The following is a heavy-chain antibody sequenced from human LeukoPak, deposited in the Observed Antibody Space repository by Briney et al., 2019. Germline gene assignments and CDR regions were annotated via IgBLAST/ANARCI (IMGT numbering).Heavy chain of an antibody. J-gene: IGHJ3*02. Sequence: GGSLKLSCAASGFTFSDFAMNWVRQAPGKGLEWVSSITRVSTYIYYAESVQGRFTISRDNHKDLLYLQLNSLRGDDTGIYYCTRDRNDYGDPDAFDIWGRGTVVTVSS. D-gene: IGHD4-17*01. V-gene: IGHV3-21*01. CDR2: ITRVSTYI. CDR1: GFTFSDFA. CDR3: TRDRNDYGDPDAFDI.